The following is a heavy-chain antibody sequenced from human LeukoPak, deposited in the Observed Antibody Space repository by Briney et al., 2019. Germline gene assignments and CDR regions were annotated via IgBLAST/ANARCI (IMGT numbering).Heavy chain of an antibody. D-gene: IGHD4-11*01. CDR1: GGSISSNGYY. Sequence: PSETLSLTCTVSGGSISSNGYYWGWIRQSPGEGLEWIGNIYYSGITYYNASLKSRVTISVDTSKNQFSLKLSSVTAADTAVYYCARGPSNYAFDYWGQGTLVTVSS. V-gene: IGHV4-39*07. J-gene: IGHJ4*02. CDR2: IYYSGIT. CDR3: ARGPSNYAFDY.